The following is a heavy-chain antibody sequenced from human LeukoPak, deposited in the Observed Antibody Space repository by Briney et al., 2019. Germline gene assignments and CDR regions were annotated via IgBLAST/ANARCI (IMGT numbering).Heavy chain of an antibody. CDR1: GGTFSSYA. Sequence: SVKVSCKASGGTFSSYAISWVRQAPGQGLEWMGGIIPIFGTANYAQNLQGRVTMTTDTSTSTAYMELRSLASDDTAVYYCARDGYFDHWGQGTLVTVSS. CDR2: IIPIFGTA. V-gene: IGHV1-69*05. J-gene: IGHJ4*02. CDR3: ARDGYFDH.